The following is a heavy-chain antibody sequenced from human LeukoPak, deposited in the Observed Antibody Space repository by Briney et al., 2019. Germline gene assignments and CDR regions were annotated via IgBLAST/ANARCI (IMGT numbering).Heavy chain of an antibody. D-gene: IGHD2-2*01. Sequence: SETLSLTCTVSGGSISSGDYYWSWIRQPPGKGLEWIGYIYYSGSTYYNPSLKSRVTISVDTSKNQFSLKLSSVTAADTAVYYCARDQRIVVVPAAMSDEYYYYGMDVWGQGTTVTVSS. V-gene: IGHV4-30-4*01. CDR3: ARDQRIVVVPAAMSDEYYYYGMDV. CDR1: GGSISSGDYY. J-gene: IGHJ6*02. CDR2: IYYSGST.